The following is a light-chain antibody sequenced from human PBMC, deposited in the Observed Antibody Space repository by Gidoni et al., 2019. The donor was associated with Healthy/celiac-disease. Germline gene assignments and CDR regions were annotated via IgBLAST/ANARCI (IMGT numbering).Light chain of an antibody. V-gene: IGLV1-44*01. J-gene: IGLJ2*01. CDR3: AAWDDSLNGVV. CDR1: SSNIGSNT. Sequence: QSVLTQPPSASGTPGQRVTISCSGSSSNIGSNTVNWYQQLPGTAPKLLIYSNNQLPSGVPDRFSGSKSGTSASLAISGLQSEDEADYYCAAWDDSLNGVVFGGGTKLXV. CDR2: SNN.